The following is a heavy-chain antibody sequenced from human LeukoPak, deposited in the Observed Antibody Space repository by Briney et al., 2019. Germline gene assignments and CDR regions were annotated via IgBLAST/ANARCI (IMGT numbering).Heavy chain of an antibody. V-gene: IGHV4-34*01. J-gene: IGHJ4*02. CDR2: INHSGST. D-gene: IGHD6-13*01. CDR1: GGSFSGYY. CDR3: ARGGRQQLVDY. Sequence: PSETLSLTCAVSGGSFSGYYWSWIRQPPGKGLEWIGEINHSGSTNYNPSLKSRVTISVDTSKNQFSLKLSSVTAADTAVYYCARGGRQQLVDYWGQGTLVTVSS.